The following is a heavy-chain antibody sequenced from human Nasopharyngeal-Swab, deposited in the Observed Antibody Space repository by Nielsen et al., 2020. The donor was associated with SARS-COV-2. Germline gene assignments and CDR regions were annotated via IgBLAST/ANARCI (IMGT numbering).Heavy chain of an antibody. CDR2: ISSSSSYI. CDR1: GFTFSSYS. CDR3: ARDLRITIFGVAPYCYYGMDV. V-gene: IGHV3-21*01. Sequence: GESLKISCAASGFTFSSYSMNWVRQAPGKGLEWVSSISSSSSYIYYADSVKGRFTISRDNAKNSLYLQMNSLRAEDTAVYYCARDLRITIFGVAPYCYYGMDVWGQGTTVTVSS. D-gene: IGHD3-3*01. J-gene: IGHJ6*02.